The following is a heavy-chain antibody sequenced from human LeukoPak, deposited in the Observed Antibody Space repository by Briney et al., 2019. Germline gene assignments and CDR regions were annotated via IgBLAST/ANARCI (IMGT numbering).Heavy chain of an antibody. D-gene: IGHD5-24*01. J-gene: IGHJ4*02. V-gene: IGHV4-4*07. Sequence: PSETLSLTCTVSGGSVSDYYWSWIRQSAGKGLQWIGRINTSGSTNYNPSLKSRVTMSEDMSKNQFFLKVSSVTAAGTAVYYCARSGRDGYNPHFDFWGQGTLVTVSS. CDR3: ARSGRDGYNPHFDF. CDR2: INTSGST. CDR1: GGSVSDYY.